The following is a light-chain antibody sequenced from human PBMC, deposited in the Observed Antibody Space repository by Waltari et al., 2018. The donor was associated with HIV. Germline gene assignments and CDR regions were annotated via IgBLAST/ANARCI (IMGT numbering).Light chain of an antibody. CDR2: GKN. V-gene: IGLV3-19*01. J-gene: IGLJ2*01. Sequence: SELTQDPAVSVALGQTVRITCQGDSLRSYYASWYQQKPGQAPVLVIYGKNNRPSGIPDRFSGSSSGNTASLTITGAQAEDEADYYCHSRDSSANPVVFGGGTKLTVL. CDR1: SLRSYY. CDR3: HSRDSSANPVV.